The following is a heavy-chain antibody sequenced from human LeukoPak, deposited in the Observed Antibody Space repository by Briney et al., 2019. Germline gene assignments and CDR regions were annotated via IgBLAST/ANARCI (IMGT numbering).Heavy chain of an antibody. J-gene: IGHJ4*02. CDR1: GFTFSSYA. CDR3: AKFLPTHIVVANYYFDY. Sequence: PGGSLRLSCAASGFTFSSYAMSWVRQAPGKGLEWVSAISGSGGSTYYADSVKGRFTISRDNSKNTLYLQMNSLRAEDTAVYYCAKFLPTHIVVANYYFDYWGQGTLATFSS. D-gene: IGHD2-21*01. CDR2: ISGSGGST. V-gene: IGHV3-23*01.